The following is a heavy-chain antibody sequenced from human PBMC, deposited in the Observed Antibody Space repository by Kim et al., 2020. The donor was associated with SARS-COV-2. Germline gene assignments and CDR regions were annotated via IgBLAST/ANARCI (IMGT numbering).Heavy chain of an antibody. CDR3: TRGVGDY. D-gene: IGHD3-16*01. J-gene: IGHJ4*02. Sequence: YADSVKGRFTISRDNSKIVLFLQMDSLRVEDTAIYYCTRGVGDYWGQGTQVTVSS. V-gene: IGHV3-23*01.